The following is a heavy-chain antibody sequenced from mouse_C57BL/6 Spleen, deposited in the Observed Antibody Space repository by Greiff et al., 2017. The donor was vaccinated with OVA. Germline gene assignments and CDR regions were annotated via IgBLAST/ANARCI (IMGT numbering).Heavy chain of an antibody. D-gene: IGHD1-1*01. CDR3: AISPDGTTRDFDY. Sequence: QVQLQQPGAELVKPGASVKVSCKASGYTFTSYWMHWVKQRPGQGLEWIGRIHPSASDTNYNQKFKGKATLTVDKSSITSFMQLSSLTSADSAFSYCAISPDGTTRDFDYWGQGTSLTVSS. CDR1: GYTFTSYW. V-gene: IGHV1-74*01. J-gene: IGHJ2*02. CDR2: IHPSASDT.